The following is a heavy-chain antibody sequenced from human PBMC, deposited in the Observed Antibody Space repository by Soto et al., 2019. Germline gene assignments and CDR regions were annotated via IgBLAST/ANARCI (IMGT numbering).Heavy chain of an antibody. D-gene: IGHD2-15*01. CDR1: GFTFSSYG. Sequence: QVQLVESGGGVVQPGRSLRLSCAASGFTFSSYGMHWVRQAPGKGLEWVAVIWYDGSNKYYADSVKGRFTISRDNSKKSLYLQMNSLRAEDTAVYYCARVGVVAATRVRDYYYMDVWGKGTTVTVSS. J-gene: IGHJ6*03. V-gene: IGHV3-33*01. CDR2: IWYDGSNK. CDR3: ARVGVVAATRVRDYYYMDV.